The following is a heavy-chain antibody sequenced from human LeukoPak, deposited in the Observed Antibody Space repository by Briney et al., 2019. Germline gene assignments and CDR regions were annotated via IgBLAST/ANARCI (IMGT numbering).Heavy chain of an antibody. Sequence: SETLSLTCSVSGDSVSRSDSYWDWIRQPPGKGLEWIGTIYYSGRTYYSPSLKSRVTMSVDPSNNQFSLNLRSVTAADTALYYCARRRYYDGSGYLEWGQGTLLSVSS. J-gene: IGHJ1*01. CDR3: ARRRYYDGSGYLE. V-gene: IGHV4-39*01. CDR1: GDSVSRSDSY. D-gene: IGHD3-22*01. CDR2: IYYSGRT.